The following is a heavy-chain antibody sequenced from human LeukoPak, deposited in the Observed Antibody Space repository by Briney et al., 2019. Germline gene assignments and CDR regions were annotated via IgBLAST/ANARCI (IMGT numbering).Heavy chain of an antibody. V-gene: IGHV3-48*03. D-gene: IGHD3-10*01. CDR2: ISSSGSTI. Sequence: GGSLRLSCAASGFTFSSYEMNWVRQAPGKGLEWVSYISSSGSTIYYADSVKGRFTISRDNAKNSLYLQMNSLRAEDTAVYYCARGLLLWFGESSEAFDIWGQATMVTVSS. CDR1: GFTFSSYE. J-gene: IGHJ3*02. CDR3: ARGLLLWFGESSEAFDI.